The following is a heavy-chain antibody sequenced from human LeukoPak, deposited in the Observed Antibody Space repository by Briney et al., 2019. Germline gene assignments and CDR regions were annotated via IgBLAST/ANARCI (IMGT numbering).Heavy chain of an antibody. J-gene: IGHJ6*02. V-gene: IGHV3-21*01. D-gene: IGHD2-15*01. CDR3: ARGHCSGGSCYSHPFIYYYGMDV. CDR1: GFTFSSYS. Sequence: GGSLRLSCAASGFTFSSYSMNWVRQAPGKGLEWVSSISSSSSYIYYADSVKGRFTISRDNAKNSLYLQMNSLRAEDTAVYYCARGHCSGGSCYSHPFIYYYGMDVWGQGTTVTVSS. CDR2: ISSSSSYI.